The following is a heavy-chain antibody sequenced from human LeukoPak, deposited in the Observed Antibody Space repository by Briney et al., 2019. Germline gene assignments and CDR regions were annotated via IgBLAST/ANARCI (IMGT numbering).Heavy chain of an antibody. Sequence: SETLSLTCAVYGGSFSGYYWSWIRQPPGKGLEWIGETNHSGSTNYNPSLKSRVTISVDTSKNQFSLKLSSVTAADTAVYYCARGVSSTSCCPHYYYYGMDVWGQGTTVTVPS. V-gene: IGHV4-34*01. CDR3: ARGVSSTSCCPHYYYYGMDV. D-gene: IGHD2-2*01. CDR2: TNHSGST. J-gene: IGHJ6*02. CDR1: GGSFSGYY.